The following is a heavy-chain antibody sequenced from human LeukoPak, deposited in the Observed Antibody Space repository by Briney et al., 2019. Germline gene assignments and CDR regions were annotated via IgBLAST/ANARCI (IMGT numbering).Heavy chain of an antibody. CDR3: ARHGTAEQYYYDSSGYYPFDY. CDR2: IYYSGST. J-gene: IGHJ4*02. D-gene: IGHD3-22*01. CDR1: GGSISSSRYY. Sequence: SETLSLTCTVSGGSISSSRYYWGWIRQPPGKGLEWIGRIYYSGSTYYNPSLKSRVTISVDTSKNQFSLKLSSVTAAATAVYYCARHGTAEQYYYDSSGYYPFDYWGQGTLVTVSS. V-gene: IGHV4-39*01.